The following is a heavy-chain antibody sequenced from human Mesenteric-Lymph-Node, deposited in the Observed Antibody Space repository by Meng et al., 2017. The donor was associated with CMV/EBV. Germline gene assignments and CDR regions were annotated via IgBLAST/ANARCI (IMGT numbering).Heavy chain of an antibody. CDR2: ISSDGDFI. D-gene: IGHD1-26*01. J-gene: IGHJ6*02. CDR3: AREETDLRSFYYYGLDV. CDR1: GFIFRNYE. Sequence: GESLKISCAASGFIFRNYEMNWVRQAPGKGLEWVSHISSDGDFIYYADSVRGRFTISRDNAKNSLSLQMNSLRDEDTAVYFCAREETDLRSFYYYGLDVWGHGTTVTVSS. V-gene: IGHV3-48*03.